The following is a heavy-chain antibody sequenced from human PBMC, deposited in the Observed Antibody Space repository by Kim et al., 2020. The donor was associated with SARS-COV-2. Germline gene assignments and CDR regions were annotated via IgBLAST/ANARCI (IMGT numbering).Heavy chain of an antibody. CDR3: AKGRGYCSSTSCRYWYFDL. V-gene: IGHV4-34*01. J-gene: IGHJ2*01. Sequence: SRVTISVDTSKNQFSLKLSSVTAADTAVYYCAKGRGYCSSTSCRYWYFDLWGRGTLVTVSS. D-gene: IGHD2-2*01.